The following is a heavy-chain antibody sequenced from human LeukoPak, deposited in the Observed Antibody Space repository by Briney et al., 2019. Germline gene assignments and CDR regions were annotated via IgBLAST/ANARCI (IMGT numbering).Heavy chain of an antibody. J-gene: IGHJ4*02. CDR1: GSTFSSYA. V-gene: IGHV3-23*01. D-gene: IGHD3-9*01. Sequence: GGSLRLSCAASGSTFSSYAMSWVRQAPGKGLEWVSAISGSGGSTYYADSVKGRFTISRDNAKNSLYLQMNSLRAEDTAMYYCARVPKGYDILTGYYIDYWGQGTLVTVSS. CDR3: ARVPKGYDILTGYYIDY. CDR2: ISGSGGST.